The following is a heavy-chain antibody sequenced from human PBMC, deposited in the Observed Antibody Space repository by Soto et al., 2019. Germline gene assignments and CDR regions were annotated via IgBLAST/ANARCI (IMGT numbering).Heavy chain of an antibody. Sequence: PGGSLRLSCAASGFTFSSYAMSWVRRAPGKGLEWVSAISGSGGSKYYADYVKGRFTISRDNSKNKLYLQMNSLRAEDTAVYYCAKASFIAAAGTDYYYYYGMDVWGQGTTVTVSS. D-gene: IGHD6-13*01. J-gene: IGHJ6*02. CDR1: GFTFSSYA. CDR2: ISGSGGSK. CDR3: AKASFIAAAGTDYYYYYGMDV. V-gene: IGHV3-23*01.